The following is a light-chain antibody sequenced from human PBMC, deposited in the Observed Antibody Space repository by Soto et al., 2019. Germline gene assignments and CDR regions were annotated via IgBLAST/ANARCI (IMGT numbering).Light chain of an antibody. V-gene: IGKV1-33*01. CDR1: QDISNY. CDR3: QQYDNPPPFT. Sequence: DIQMTQSPSSLSASVGDRVTITCQASQDISNYLNWYQQKPGKAPKLLIYDASNLETGVPSRFSGSRSWTDFTFTISSLQPEDIATYYCQQYDNPPPFTFGPGTKVDIK. CDR2: DAS. J-gene: IGKJ3*01.